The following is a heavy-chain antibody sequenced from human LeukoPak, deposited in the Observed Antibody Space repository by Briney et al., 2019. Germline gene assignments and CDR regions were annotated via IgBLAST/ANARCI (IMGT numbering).Heavy chain of an antibody. CDR2: ISDSGFST. D-gene: IGHD4-17*01. J-gene: IGHJ6*02. V-gene: IGHV3-23*01. Sequence: GGSLRLSCAASGFTFSSYALNWVRQAPGKGLEWVSGISDSGFSTYYADSVKGRFTISRDNSKNTLYLQMNSLRAEDTAVYYCAKDPGSGDYRRLHYYYGMDVWGQGTTVTVSS. CDR1: GFTFSSYA. CDR3: AKDPGSGDYRRLHYYYGMDV.